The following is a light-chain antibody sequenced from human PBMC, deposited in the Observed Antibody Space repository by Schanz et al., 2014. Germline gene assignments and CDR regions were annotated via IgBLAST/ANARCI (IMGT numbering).Light chain of an antibody. CDR2: GAS. CDR1: QSVRDNW. Sequence: EIVLTQSPGTLSLSPGERATLSCRASQSVRDNWLAWYHQKPGRAPRLLIYGASRRATGIPDRFSGSGSGTDFTLTISRLEPEDFALYYCQQRSTWPLTFGGGTKVEIK. J-gene: IGKJ4*01. CDR3: QQRSTWPLT. V-gene: IGKV3D-20*02.